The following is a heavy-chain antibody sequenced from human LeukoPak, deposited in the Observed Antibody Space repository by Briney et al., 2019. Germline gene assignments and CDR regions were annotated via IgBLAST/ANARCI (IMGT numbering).Heavy chain of an antibody. V-gene: IGHV4-30-4*01. CDR3: ARDCSGGSCYGAFDI. CDR1: GASIRSGDYY. CDR2: IYDSGST. J-gene: IGHJ3*02. D-gene: IGHD2-15*01. Sequence: LSETLSLTCTVSGASIRSGDYYWSWIRQPPGQGLEWIGYIYDSGSTYYNPSLKSRITISVDTSENRFSLKLSSVTATDTAVYYCARDCSGGSCYGAFDIWGQGTMVTVSS.